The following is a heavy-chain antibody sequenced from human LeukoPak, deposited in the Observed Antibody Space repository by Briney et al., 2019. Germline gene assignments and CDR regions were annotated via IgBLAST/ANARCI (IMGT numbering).Heavy chain of an antibody. J-gene: IGHJ5*02. V-gene: IGHV1-18*01. Sequence: AASVKVSCKASGYTFTSYGISWVRQAPGQGLEWMGWISAYNGNTNYAQKLQGRVTMTTDTSTSTAYMELRSLRSDDTAVYYCAREIGDGSGVNWFDPWGQGTLVTVSS. CDR3: AREIGDGSGVNWFDP. D-gene: IGHD3-10*01. CDR1: GYTFTSYG. CDR2: ISAYNGNT.